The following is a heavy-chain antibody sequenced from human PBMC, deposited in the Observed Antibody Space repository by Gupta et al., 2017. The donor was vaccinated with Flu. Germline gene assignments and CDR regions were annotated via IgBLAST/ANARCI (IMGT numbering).Heavy chain of an antibody. CDR3: AARNWNYGY. D-gene: IGHD1-7*01. V-gene: IGHV3-30*03. J-gene: IGHJ4*02. Sequence: AHLVESGGGAVQPGRFLRLSCTASGFCFSIYGMHWVRQAPGKGLEWVAIISYDGNNIYYADSVKGRFTISRDNPKSTLYLQMNGLRAEDTAVYYCAARNWNYGYWGQGTLVSVSS. CDR1: GFCFSIYG. CDR2: ISYDGNNI.